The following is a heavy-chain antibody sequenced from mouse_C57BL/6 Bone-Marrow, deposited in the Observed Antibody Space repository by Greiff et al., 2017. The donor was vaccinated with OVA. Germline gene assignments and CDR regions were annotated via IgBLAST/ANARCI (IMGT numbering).Heavy chain of an antibody. J-gene: IGHJ2*01. CDR1: GYTFTSYW. CDR3: ARFYYYGSHPFDY. V-gene: IGHV1-53*01. CDR2: INPSNGGT. D-gene: IGHD1-1*01. Sequence: QVHVKQPGTELVKPGASVKLSCKASGYTFTSYWMHWVKQRPGQGLEWIGNINPSNGGTNYNEKFKSKATLTVDKSSSTAYMQLSSLTSEDSAVYYCARFYYYGSHPFDYWGQGTTLTVSS.